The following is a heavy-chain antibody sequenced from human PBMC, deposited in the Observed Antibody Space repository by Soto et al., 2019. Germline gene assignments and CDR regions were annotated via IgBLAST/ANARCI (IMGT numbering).Heavy chain of an antibody. CDR3: ARHAYDFWSGHPNPRYYYGMDV. CDR1: GYSFTSYW. V-gene: IGHV5-51*01. D-gene: IGHD3-3*01. Sequence: GESLKIPCKGSGYSFTSYWIGWVRQMPGKGLEWMGIIYPGDSNTRYSPSLQGQVTISVDKSISTAYLQWSSLKATDTAMYYCARHAYDFWSGHPNPRYYYGMDVWGQGTTVTVSS. J-gene: IGHJ6*02. CDR2: IYPGDSNT.